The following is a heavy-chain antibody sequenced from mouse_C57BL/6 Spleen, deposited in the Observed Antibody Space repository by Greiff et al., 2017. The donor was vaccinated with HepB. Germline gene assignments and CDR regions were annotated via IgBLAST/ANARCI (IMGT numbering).Heavy chain of an antibody. CDR2: IYPRSGNT. D-gene: IGHD1-1*01. CDR3: ARWNGSSYRYAMDY. V-gene: IGHV1-81*01. CDR1: GYTFTSYG. Sequence: QVQLKQSGAELARPGASVKLSCKASGYTFTSYGISWVKQRTGQGLEWIGEIYPRSGNTYYNEKFKGKATLTADKSSSTAYMELRSLTSEDSAVYFCARWNGSSYRYAMDYWGQGTSVTVSS. J-gene: IGHJ4*01.